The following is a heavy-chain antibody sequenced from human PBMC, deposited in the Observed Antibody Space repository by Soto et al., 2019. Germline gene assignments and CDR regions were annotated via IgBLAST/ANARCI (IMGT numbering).Heavy chain of an antibody. D-gene: IGHD3-10*01. CDR2: IYYSGST. Sequence: SETRSLTCTVSGGSISSGGYYWSWIRQHPGKGLEWIGYIYYSGSTYYNPSLKSRVTISVDTSKNQFSLKLSSVTAADTAVYYCARGFTMVRIDYWGQGTLVTVSS. J-gene: IGHJ4*02. CDR1: GGSISSGGYY. CDR3: ARGFTMVRIDY. V-gene: IGHV4-31*03.